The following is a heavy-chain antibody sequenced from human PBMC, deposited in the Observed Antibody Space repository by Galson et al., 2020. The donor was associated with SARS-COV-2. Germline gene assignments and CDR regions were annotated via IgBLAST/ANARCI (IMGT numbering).Heavy chain of an antibody. V-gene: IGHV4-38-2*01. CDR3: ARHLSPPYYYGSGSYYYL. CDR1: GYSISSGYY. CDR2: IYHSGRT. J-gene: IGHJ5*02. D-gene: IGHD3-10*01. Sequence: SQTLSLTCAVSGYSISSGYYWGWIRQPPGKGLEWIGSIYHSGRTYYNPSLKSRVTISVDTSKNQFSLKLSSVTAADTAVYYCARHLSPPYYYGSGSYYYLCGQGTLVTVSS.